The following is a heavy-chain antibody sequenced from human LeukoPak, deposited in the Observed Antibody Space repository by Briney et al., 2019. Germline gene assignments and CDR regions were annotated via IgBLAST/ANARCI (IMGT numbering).Heavy chain of an antibody. CDR3: ARDRCSGGSCYSGYYGMDV. Sequence: GGSLRLSCAASGFTVSSNYRSWVRQAPGKGLEWVSVIYSGGSTYYADSVKGRFTISRDNSKNTLYLQMNSLRAEDTAVYYCARDRCSGGSCYSGYYGMDVWGQGTTVTVSS. V-gene: IGHV3-53*01. CDR2: IYSGGST. J-gene: IGHJ6*02. D-gene: IGHD2-15*01. CDR1: GFTVSSNY.